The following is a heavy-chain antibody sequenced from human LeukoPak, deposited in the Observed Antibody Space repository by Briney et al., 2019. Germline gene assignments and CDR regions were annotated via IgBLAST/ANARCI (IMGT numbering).Heavy chain of an antibody. CDR2: IKQDGSEK. J-gene: IGHJ6*03. D-gene: IGHD5-18*01. CDR3: ARDVRGSVTSYFYYYMDV. CDR1: GFTFSSYG. Sequence: GGSLRLSCAASGFTFSSYGMHWVRQAPGKGLEWVANIKQDGSEKYSVDSVKGRFTISRDNAKNSLYLQMNSLRTEDTAVYYCARDVRGSVTSYFYYYMDVWGKGTTVTVSS. V-gene: IGHV3-7*01.